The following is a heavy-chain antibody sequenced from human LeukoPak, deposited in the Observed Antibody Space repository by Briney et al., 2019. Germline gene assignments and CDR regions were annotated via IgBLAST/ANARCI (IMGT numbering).Heavy chain of an antibody. CDR1: GYTFTGYY. Sequence: ASVKVSCKASGYTFTGYYMHWVRQAPGQGLEWMGWINPNSGGTNYAQKFEGRVTMTRDTSISTAYMELSRLRSDDTAVYYGXXXXATERWPVDYWGQGTLVTVSS. CDR2: INPNSGGT. CDR3: XXXXATERWPVDY. D-gene: IGHD1-1*01. V-gene: IGHV1-2*02. J-gene: IGHJ4*02.